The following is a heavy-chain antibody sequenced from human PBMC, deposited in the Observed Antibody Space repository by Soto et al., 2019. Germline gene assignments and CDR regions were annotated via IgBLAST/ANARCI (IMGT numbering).Heavy chain of an antibody. CDR3: AITAMINRDSSTSFDY. V-gene: IGHV3-15*01. J-gene: IGHJ4*02. CDR2: IKSKSDGETA. CDR1: GLTFSNVW. D-gene: IGHD5-18*01. Sequence: PGGSLRLSCAASGLTFSNVWMTWVRQAPGKGLEWVGRIKSKSDGETADVAAPVKARFTIPRDDSKNTVFLEMNSLKSEDTALYYCAITAMINRDSSTSFDYWGRGTQVTVSS.